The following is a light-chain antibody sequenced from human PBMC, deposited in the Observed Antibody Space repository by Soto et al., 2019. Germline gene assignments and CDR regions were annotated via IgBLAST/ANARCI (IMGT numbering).Light chain of an antibody. CDR2: DVS. V-gene: IGLV2-14*01. CDR3: SSYTISNTLV. Sequence: QSVLTQPASVSGSPGQSITISCTGTSSDVGGYSYVSWYQQHPGKAPKLMIYDVSNRPSGVSNRFSGSKSGNTASLTISGLQAEDEADYYCSSYTISNTLVFGGGTKLTVL. J-gene: IGLJ2*01. CDR1: SSDVGGYSY.